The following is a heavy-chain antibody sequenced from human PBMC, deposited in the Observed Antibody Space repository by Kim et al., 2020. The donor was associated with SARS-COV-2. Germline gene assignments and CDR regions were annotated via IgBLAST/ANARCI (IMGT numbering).Heavy chain of an antibody. Sequence: GGSLRLSCAASGFTFDDYAMHWVRQAPGKGLEWVSLISGDGGSTYYADSVKGRFTISRDNSKNSLYLQMNSLRTEDTALYYCAPQEGYSYGLPFDYWGQGTLVTVSS. CDR1: GFTFDDYA. CDR3: APQEGYSYGLPFDY. J-gene: IGHJ4*02. V-gene: IGHV3-43*02. D-gene: IGHD5-18*01. CDR2: ISGDGGST.